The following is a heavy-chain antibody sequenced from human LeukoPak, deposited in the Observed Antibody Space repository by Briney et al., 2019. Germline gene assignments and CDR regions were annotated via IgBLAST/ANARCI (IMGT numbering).Heavy chain of an antibody. Sequence: GASVTVSCTASGYAFTSYGISWVRQAPGQGLEWMGWMSACNGNTNYATKLQGRVTMTTDTSTSTAYMELRSLRSDDTAVYYCAREDCSGGSCYSLSLTPVFHVFDIWGQGTMVTVSS. CDR2: MSACNGNT. J-gene: IGHJ3*02. D-gene: IGHD2-15*01. CDR1: GYAFTSYG. V-gene: IGHV1-18*01. CDR3: AREDCSGGSCYSLSLTPVFHVFDI.